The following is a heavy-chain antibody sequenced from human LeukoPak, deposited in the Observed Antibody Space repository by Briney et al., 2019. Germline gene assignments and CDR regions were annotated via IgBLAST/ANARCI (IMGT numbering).Heavy chain of an antibody. D-gene: IGHD3-3*01. Sequence: GGSLRLSCAASGFTFSGSAMHWVRQASGKGLEWVGRIRSKANSYATAYAASVKGRFTISRDDSKNTAYLQMNSLKTEDTAVYYCTRRADFWSGQYYYYYMDVWGKGTTVTVSS. V-gene: IGHV3-73*01. CDR1: GFTFSGSA. CDR2: IRSKANSYAT. CDR3: TRRADFWSGQYYYYYMDV. J-gene: IGHJ6*03.